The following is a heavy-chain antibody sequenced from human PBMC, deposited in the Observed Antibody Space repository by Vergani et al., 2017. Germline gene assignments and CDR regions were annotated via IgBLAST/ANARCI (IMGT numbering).Heavy chain of an antibody. V-gene: IGHV3-21*06. J-gene: IGHJ1*01. CDR2: ISGRSNYI. CDR3: AKGHYYDSSGSYFHH. Sequence: EVQLQESGGGLVKPGGSLSVSCAASGFTFSTYSINWVRQAPGKGLEWVSFISGRSNYIYYADSLKGRFTISRDNSKNSVYLQRNSLRAEETAVYYCAKGHYYDSSGSYFHHWGQGTLVTVSS. D-gene: IGHD3-22*01. CDR1: GFTFSTYS.